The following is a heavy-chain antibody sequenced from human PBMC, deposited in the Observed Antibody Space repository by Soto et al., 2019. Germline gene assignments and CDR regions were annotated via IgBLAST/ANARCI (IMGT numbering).Heavy chain of an antibody. D-gene: IGHD1-26*01. V-gene: IGHV1-18*01. CDR3: AKDMGGQIVDY. CDR2: ISGYNGNT. Sequence: QVQLVQSGAEVKKPGASVKVSCKASGYTFTSYGISWVRQAPGQGLEWMGWISGYNGNTKYAQKLQGRVTXAXYTSTSTAYMELRSLRSDDTAVYSCAKDMGGQIVDYWGQGTLVTVSS. CDR1: GYTFTSYG. J-gene: IGHJ4*02.